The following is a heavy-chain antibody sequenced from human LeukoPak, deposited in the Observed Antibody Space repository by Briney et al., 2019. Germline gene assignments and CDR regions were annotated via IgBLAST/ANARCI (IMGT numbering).Heavy chain of an antibody. CDR1: GFSLSTTGVG. J-gene: IGHJ2*01. Sequence: SSPTLVRPTQTLTLTCTFSGFSLSTTGVGVGWIRQPPGKALEWLALIYWDDDKRYSPSLRNRLTITKDTSKNEVVLTMTSMHPVDTATYYCAHVLGGLPLKNFDLWGRGTLVTVSS. CDR3: AHVLGGLPLKNFDL. D-gene: IGHD2-21*02. CDR2: IYWDDDK. V-gene: IGHV2-5*02.